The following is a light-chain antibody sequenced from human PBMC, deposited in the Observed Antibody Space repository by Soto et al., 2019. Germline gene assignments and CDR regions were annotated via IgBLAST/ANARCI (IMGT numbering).Light chain of an antibody. Sequence: QCVVTQPPSASGTPGQRVTISCSGSSSNIGSNYVYWYQQLPGTAPKLLIYRNNQRPSGVPDRFSGSKSGTSASLAISGLRSEDEADYYCAAWDDSLSGPVFGGGTKLTVL. J-gene: IGLJ2*01. CDR2: RNN. V-gene: IGLV1-47*01. CDR1: SSNIGSNY. CDR3: AAWDDSLSGPV.